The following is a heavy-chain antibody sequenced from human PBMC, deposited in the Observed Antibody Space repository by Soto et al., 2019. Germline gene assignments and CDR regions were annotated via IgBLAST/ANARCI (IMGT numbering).Heavy chain of an antibody. CDR1: GFTFSSYA. V-gene: IGHV3-30*18. J-gene: IGHJ4*02. Sequence: GGSLRLSCVASGFTFSSYAMHWVRQAPGKGLERVAAISYDGSNKYYADSVKGRFTISRDNSKNTLYLQMITLGAEDTALYYCAKDRGSGCFDYWGLGILVTVSS. D-gene: IGHD3-22*01. CDR2: ISYDGSNK. CDR3: AKDRGSGCFDY.